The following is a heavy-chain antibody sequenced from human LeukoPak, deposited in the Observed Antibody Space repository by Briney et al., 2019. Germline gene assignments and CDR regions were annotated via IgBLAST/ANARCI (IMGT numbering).Heavy chain of an antibody. J-gene: IGHJ4*02. Sequence: SETLSLTCTVSGGSISSSSYYWGWIRQPPGKGLEWIGSIYYSGSTYYNPSLKSRVTISVDTSKNQFSLKLSSVTAADTAVYYCASPLSIAAAVHYLDYWGQGTLVTVSS. CDR3: ASPLSIAAAVHYLDY. D-gene: IGHD6-13*01. CDR2: IYYSGST. V-gene: IGHV4-39*07. CDR1: GGSISSSSYY.